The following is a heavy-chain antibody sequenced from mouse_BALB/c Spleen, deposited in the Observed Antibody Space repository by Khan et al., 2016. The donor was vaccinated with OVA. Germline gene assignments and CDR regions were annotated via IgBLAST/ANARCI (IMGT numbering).Heavy chain of an antibody. D-gene: IGHD6-1*01. Sequence: QGQRQQSGAELVRPGVSVKISCKGFGYTFTDYAMHWVTQSHAKSLEWIGVICTYYGDANYNQTFRGKATMTVDKSSSKAYLELDRLTSEDPAIYYCATCSRVYRCAYWGQGTLFTVPA. CDR3: ATCSRVYRCAY. V-gene: IGHV1S137*01. J-gene: IGHJ3*01. CDR1: GYTFTDYA. CDR2: ICTYYGDA.